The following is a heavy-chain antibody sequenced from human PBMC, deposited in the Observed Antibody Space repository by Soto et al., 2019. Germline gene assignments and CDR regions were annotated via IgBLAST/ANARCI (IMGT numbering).Heavy chain of an antibody. CDR1: GYTFSDHA. V-gene: IGHV3-30-3*01. Sequence: QVQLVESGGGVVEPGRSLRLSCAASGYTFSDHAMHWVRQAPGKGLEWLALISYDGINKNYADSVRCRFTISTDSSKKSLFLHIYSLRPQFTALFYCFGSSGCWGQGTLVTVSS. CDR3: FGSSGC. J-gene: IGHJ1*01. CDR2: ISYDGINK. D-gene: IGHD3-16*01.